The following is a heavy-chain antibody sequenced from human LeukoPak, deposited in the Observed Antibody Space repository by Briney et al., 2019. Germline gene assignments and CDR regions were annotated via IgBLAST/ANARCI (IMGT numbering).Heavy chain of an antibody. D-gene: IGHD6-19*01. V-gene: IGHV4-59*08. Sequence: ETLSLTCTVSGGSISSYYWSWIRQPPGKGLEWIGYIYYSGSTNYNPSLKSRVTMSVDTSKNQFSLKLSSVTAADTAVYYCARIDRAVAGTIDYWGQGTLVTVSS. J-gene: IGHJ4*02. CDR3: ARIDRAVAGTIDY. CDR2: IYYSGST. CDR1: GGSISSYY.